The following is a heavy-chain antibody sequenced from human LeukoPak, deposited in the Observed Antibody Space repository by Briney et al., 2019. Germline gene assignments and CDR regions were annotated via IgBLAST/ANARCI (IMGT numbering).Heavy chain of an antibody. J-gene: IGHJ4*02. CDR1: GFTFSSYS. Sequence: GGSLRLSCAASGFTFSSYSMNWVRQAPGKGLEWVSSISSSSSYIYYADSVKGRFTISRDNAKNSLYLQMNSLRAEDTAVYYCARARGMTTVTTALDYWGQGTLVTVSS. D-gene: IGHD4-11*01. V-gene: IGHV3-21*01. CDR3: ARARGMTTVTTALDY. CDR2: ISSSSSYI.